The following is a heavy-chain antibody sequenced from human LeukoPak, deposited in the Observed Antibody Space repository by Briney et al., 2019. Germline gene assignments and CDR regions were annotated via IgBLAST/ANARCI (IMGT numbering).Heavy chain of an antibody. Sequence: GGSLRLSCAASGFTLSSYGMSWVRQAPGKGLEWVSTISGSGGSTYYADSVKGRFTISRDNSKNTVYLQMNSLRAEDTALYYCAKRGKGSGFDYWGQGTLVTVSS. CDR2: ISGSGGST. V-gene: IGHV3-23*01. D-gene: IGHD3-22*01. CDR1: GFTLSSYG. J-gene: IGHJ4*02. CDR3: AKRGKGSGFDY.